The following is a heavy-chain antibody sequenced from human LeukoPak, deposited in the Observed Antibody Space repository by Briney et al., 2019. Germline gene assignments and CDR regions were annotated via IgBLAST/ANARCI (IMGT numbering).Heavy chain of an antibody. CDR1: GGSITRSSYH. CDR3: ARGPGYSSGWYYY. D-gene: IGHD6-19*01. CDR2: INHSGST. J-gene: IGHJ4*02. V-gene: IGHV4-39*07. Sequence: SETLSLTCTVSGGSITRSSYHWGWIRQPPGKGLEWIGEINHSGSTNYNPSLKSRVTISVDTSKNQFSLKLSSVTAADTAVYYCARGPGYSSGWYYYWGQGTLVTVSS.